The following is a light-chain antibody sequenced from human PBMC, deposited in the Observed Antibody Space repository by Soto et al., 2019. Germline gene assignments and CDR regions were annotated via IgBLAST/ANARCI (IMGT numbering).Light chain of an antibody. CDR2: GAS. V-gene: IGKV3-15*01. Sequence: EIAMTQSPATVSVSPVERATLSCRASQNVSSNLAWYQQKPGQAPMLLIYGASNRATGIPARFSGSGSGTEFALTISSLQSEDFAVYYCQQYNNWPPITVGQGTRLEIK. CDR3: QQYNNWPPIT. J-gene: IGKJ5*01. CDR1: QNVSSN.